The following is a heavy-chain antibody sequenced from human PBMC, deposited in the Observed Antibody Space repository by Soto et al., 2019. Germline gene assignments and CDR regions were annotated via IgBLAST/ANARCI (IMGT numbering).Heavy chain of an antibody. CDR2: IYYSGST. V-gene: IGHV4-61*01. D-gene: IGHD3-22*01. J-gene: IGHJ4*02. Sequence: NPSETLSLTCTVSGCSVSSGSYYWSWIRQPPGQGLDWIGSIYYSGSTNYNPSLKSRVTISVDTSKNQSSLRLSSVTAADTAVYYCARLQYHYDSSGYYPYFDYWGQGTLVTVYS. CDR1: GCSVSSGSYY. CDR3: ARLQYHYDSSGYYPYFDY.